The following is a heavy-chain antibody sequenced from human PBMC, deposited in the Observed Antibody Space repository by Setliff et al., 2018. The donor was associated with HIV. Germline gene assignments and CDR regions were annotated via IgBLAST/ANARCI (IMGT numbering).Heavy chain of an antibody. CDR2: IFPSGST. V-gene: IGHV4-61*09. Sequence: KTSETLSLTCAVSGASIRSGVYYWSWIRQPAGKGPEWIGHIFPSGSTNYSPSLKSRITISMDTSKNQFSLKLSSVTAADTAVYYCARDPFMATIRYAFGIWGQGTMVTVSS. J-gene: IGHJ3*02. CDR1: GASIRSGVYY. D-gene: IGHD5-12*01. CDR3: ARDPFMATIRYAFGI.